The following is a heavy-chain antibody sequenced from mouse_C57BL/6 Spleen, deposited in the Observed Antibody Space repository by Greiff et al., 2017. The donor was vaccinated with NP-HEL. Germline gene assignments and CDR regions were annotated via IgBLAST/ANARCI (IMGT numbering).Heavy chain of an antibody. J-gene: IGHJ4*01. CDR2: ISSGSSTI. V-gene: IGHV5-17*01. CDR1: GFTFSDYG. Sequence: EVNLVESGGGLVKPGGSLKLSCAASGFTFSDYGMHWVRQAPEKGLEWVAYISSGSSTIYYADTVKGRFTISRDNAKNTLFLQMTSLRSEDTAMYYCARADGYYAMDYWGQGTSVTVSS. D-gene: IGHD2-3*01. CDR3: ARADGYYAMDY.